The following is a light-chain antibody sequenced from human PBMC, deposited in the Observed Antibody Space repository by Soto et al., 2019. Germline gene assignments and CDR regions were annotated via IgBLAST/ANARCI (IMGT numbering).Light chain of an antibody. Sequence: DIRLTQSPSSLSASVGDRVTISCRASQSISTYLMWYQQKPGKAPNLLIYAASSLQNGVPSRFSVSGSGTEFTRTSSGLQPEDFATYDCLQSSITPRAFGQGTKGEIK. CDR3: LQSSITPRA. J-gene: IGKJ1*01. V-gene: IGKV1-39*01. CDR1: QSISTY. CDR2: AAS.